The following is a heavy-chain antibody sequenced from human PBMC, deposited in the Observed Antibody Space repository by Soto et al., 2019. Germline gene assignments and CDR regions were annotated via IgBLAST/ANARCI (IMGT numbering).Heavy chain of an antibody. Sequence: HPGGSLRLSCAASGFTFSSYAMSWVRQAPGKGLEWVSAISGSGGSTYYADSVKGRFTISRDNSKNTLYLQMNSLRAEDTAVYYCAKDSLELRYFDWLSAPLAYWGQGTLVTVSS. CDR2: ISGSGGST. V-gene: IGHV3-23*01. D-gene: IGHD3-9*01. CDR1: GFTFSSYA. J-gene: IGHJ4*02. CDR3: AKDSLELRYFDWLSAPLAY.